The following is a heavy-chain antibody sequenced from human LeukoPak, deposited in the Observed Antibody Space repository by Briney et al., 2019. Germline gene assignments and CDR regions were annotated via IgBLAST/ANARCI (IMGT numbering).Heavy chain of an antibody. J-gene: IGHJ4*02. CDR2: IYTSGST. Sequence: PSETLSLTCTVSGGSISSYYWSWLRQPAGKGLEWIGRIYTSGSTNYNPSLKSRVTMSVDTSKNQFSLKLSSVTAADTAVYYCARDRGDYAEKFFDYWGQGTLVTVSS. D-gene: IGHD4-17*01. V-gene: IGHV4-4*07. CDR1: GGSISSYY. CDR3: ARDRGDYAEKFFDY.